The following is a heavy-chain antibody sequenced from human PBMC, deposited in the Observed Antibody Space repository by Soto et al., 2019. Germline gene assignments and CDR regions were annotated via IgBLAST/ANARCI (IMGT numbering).Heavy chain of an antibody. J-gene: IGHJ4*02. CDR2: INPSGGST. CDR1: GYTFTSYY. V-gene: IGHV1-46*01. D-gene: IGHD5-18*01. CDR3: TRDAVLRGYSYAVPGGY. Sequence: ASVKGSCKASGYTFTSYYMHWVRHAPGQGLEWMGMINPSGGSTSYAQKFQGRVTMTRDTSTSTVYMELSSLRSEDTAVYYCTRDAVLRGYSYAVPGGYWRQGTVVTVSS.